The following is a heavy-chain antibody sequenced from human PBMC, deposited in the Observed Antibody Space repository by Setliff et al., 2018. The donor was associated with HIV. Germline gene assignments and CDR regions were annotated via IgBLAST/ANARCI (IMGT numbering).Heavy chain of an antibody. J-gene: IGHJ6*03. V-gene: IGHV1-8*03. D-gene: IGHD2-2*02. Sequence: ASVKVSCKASGYTFTNYYIHWVRQAPGQGLEWMGWMNPNSGNAEYAQRFQGRVTLTRNTSISTAYMELSSLTSEDTAVYFCARSRYQLLYDMDVWGKGTTVTVSS. CDR3: ARSRYQLLYDMDV. CDR1: GYTFTNYY. CDR2: MNPNSGNA.